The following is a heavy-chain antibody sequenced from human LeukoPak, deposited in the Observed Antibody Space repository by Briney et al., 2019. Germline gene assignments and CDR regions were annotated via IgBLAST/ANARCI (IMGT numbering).Heavy chain of an antibody. D-gene: IGHD6-6*01. J-gene: IGHJ5*02. CDR2: IYPSDSDT. Sequence: GESLKISCKGSEYSFASYWIAWVRQMPGKGLEWMGIIYPSDSDTRYSPSFQGPVTISADKSISTAYLQWSSLKASDTAMYYCARRDKNGGYRSSSDNWFDPWGQGTLVTVSS. CDR3: ARRDKNGGYRSSSDNWFDP. CDR1: EYSFASYW. V-gene: IGHV5-51*01.